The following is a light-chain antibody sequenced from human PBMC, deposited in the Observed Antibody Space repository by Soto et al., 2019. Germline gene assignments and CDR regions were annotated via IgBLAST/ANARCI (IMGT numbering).Light chain of an antibody. J-gene: IGKJ1*01. CDR1: QSVSGY. V-gene: IGKV3-11*01. Sequence: ENVLTQSPATLSLSPGERATLSCRASQSVSGYLAWYQQKPGQAPRLLIYETSNRATGVPARFSGSGSGTDFTLTISRLEPEDFAVYYCQQYGSSGTFGQGTKVDNK. CDR3: QQYGSSGT. CDR2: ETS.